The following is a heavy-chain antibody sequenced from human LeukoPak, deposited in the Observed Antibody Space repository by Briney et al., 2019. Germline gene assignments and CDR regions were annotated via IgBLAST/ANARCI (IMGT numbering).Heavy chain of an antibody. CDR1: GYSFTSYR. J-gene: IGHJ4*02. CDR3: ARLHSFSNLDY. D-gene: IGHD5-18*01. V-gene: IGHV5-51*01. CDR2: IYPGDSDT. Sequence: GESLKISCKGSGYSFTSYRIGWVRQMPGKGLEWMGIIYPGDSDTRYRPSFQGQVTISADKSVSTAYLQWSSLKASVIAMYYCARLHSFSNLDYWGQGTLVTVSS.